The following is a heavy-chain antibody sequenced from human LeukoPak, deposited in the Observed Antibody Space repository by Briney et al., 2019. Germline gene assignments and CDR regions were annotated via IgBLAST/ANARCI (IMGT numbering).Heavy chain of an antibody. CDR1: GGSISSGDYY. Sequence: SETLSLTCTVSGGSISSGDYYWGWIRQHPGKGLEWIGFFYNSGSTYYNPSLKSRVTISIDTSKNQFSLRLTSVTAADTAVYYCARGGGYSYGPFDCWGQGTLVTVSS. CDR2: FYNSGST. D-gene: IGHD5-18*01. V-gene: IGHV4-31*03. J-gene: IGHJ4*02. CDR3: ARGGGYSYGPFDC.